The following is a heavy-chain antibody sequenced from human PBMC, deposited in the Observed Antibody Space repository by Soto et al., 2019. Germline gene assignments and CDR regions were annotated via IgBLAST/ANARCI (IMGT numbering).Heavy chain of an antibody. CDR3: ARELRVAAAGTYYYYGMDV. V-gene: IGHV3-13*01. CDR1: VFTFSSYD. CDR2: IGTAGDT. J-gene: IGHJ6*02. D-gene: IGHD6-13*01. Sequence: GSLRLSCAASVFTFSSYDMHWVRQATGKCLEWVSAIGTAGDTYYPGSVKGRFTISRENAKNSLYLQMNSLRAGDTAVYYCARELRVAAAGTYYYYGMDVWGQGTTVTVSS.